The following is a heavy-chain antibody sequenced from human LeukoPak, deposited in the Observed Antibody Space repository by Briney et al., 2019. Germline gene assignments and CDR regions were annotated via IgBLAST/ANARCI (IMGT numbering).Heavy chain of an antibody. CDR3: RAFRYCTTTSSTCYGRALYGMEM. J-gene: IGHJ6*02. CDR2: IRTEGGLI. V-gene: IGHV3-11*01. CDR1: GFIFGHYY. D-gene: IGHD2-8*01. Sequence: GGSLSLSCIASGFIFGHYYTGWPRHAPGGGLEWVSYIRTEGGLIYLADSVKGRFTISRDNNKTTLYLKMNSLRTEETAVYYPRAFRYCTTTSSTCYGRALYGMEMWGPGTSVTVSS.